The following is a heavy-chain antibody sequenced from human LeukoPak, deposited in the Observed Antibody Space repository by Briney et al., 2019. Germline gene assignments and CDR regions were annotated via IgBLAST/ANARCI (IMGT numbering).Heavy chain of an antibody. CDR2: INHSGST. CDR3: AREVMDDQFFDY. CDR1: GGSFSGYY. D-gene: IGHD3-16*01. J-gene: IGHJ4*02. Sequence: SETLSLTCAVYGGSFSGYYWSWIRQPPGKGLEWIGEINHSGSTNYNPSLKSRVTISVDTSKNQFSLKLSSVTAADTAVYYCAREVMDDQFFDYWGQGTLVAVSS. V-gene: IGHV4-34*01.